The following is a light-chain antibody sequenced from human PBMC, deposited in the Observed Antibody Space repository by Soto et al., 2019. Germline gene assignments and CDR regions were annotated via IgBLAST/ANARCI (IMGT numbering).Light chain of an antibody. J-gene: IGKJ3*01. Sequence: IQLTQSPSSLSASVGETVTITYRANQAIGSYFAWYQQRPGTATKLLIYSASTLHSGVPSRFSGSGSGTDFTLTNSSLQAEDFATYYCQQFDSYPLTFGRGTTVEI. CDR1: QAIGSY. V-gene: IGKV1-9*01. CDR2: SAS. CDR3: QQFDSYPLT.